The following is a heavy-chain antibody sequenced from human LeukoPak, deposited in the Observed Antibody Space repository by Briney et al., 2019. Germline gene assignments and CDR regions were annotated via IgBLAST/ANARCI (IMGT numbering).Heavy chain of an antibody. CDR1: GFTFGDYA. CDR3: IRDRFYVWFDP. V-gene: IGHV3-49*04. Sequence: GGSLRLSCTASGFTFGDYAMSWVRQAPGKGLEWVGFIRSKAYGGTTEYAASVKGRFTISRDDSKSIAYLQMNSLKTEDTAVYYCIRDRFYVWFDPWGQGTLVTVSS. D-gene: IGHD3-16*01. CDR2: IRSKAYGGTT. J-gene: IGHJ5*02.